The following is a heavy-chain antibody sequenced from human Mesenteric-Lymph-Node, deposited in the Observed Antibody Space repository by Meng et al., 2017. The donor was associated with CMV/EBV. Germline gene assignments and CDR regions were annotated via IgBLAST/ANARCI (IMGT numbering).Heavy chain of an antibody. J-gene: IGHJ4*02. CDR1: GFTFSNFA. V-gene: IGHV3-23*01. CDR2: INTGRGGT. D-gene: IGHD3-3*01. Sequence: GGSLRLSCVASGFTFSNFAMTWVRQAPGKGLEWVSTINTGRGGTLYADSVKGRFTISRDDSKNTLYLQMNSLRAEDTAVYYCARWGFGKIMDYWGQGTQVTVSS. CDR3: ARWGFGKIMDY.